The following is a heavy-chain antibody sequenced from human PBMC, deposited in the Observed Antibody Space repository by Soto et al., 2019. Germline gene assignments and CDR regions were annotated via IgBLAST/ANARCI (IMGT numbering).Heavy chain of an antibody. CDR3: ARDGNFALRGYSFGFDF. V-gene: IGHV1-2*06. CDR2: MNVGTGGT. CDR1: GYRFTTHY. J-gene: IGHJ4*02. Sequence: ASVKDSCKASGYRFTTHYIHWVRQAPGQGLEWMGRMNVGTGGTTYAHNFQGRVTMTRDTSIRTAYLEVSSVKSDDTAMYYCARDGNFALRGYSFGFDFWGQGTLVTVSS. D-gene: IGHD5-18*01.